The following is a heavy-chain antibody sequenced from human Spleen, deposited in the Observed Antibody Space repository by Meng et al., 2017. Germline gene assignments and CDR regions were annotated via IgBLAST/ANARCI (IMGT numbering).Heavy chain of an antibody. V-gene: IGHV4-39*01. Sequence: HPQLQESGPGLVKPSEALSLPCSVPGGSISTSGYYWGWIRQPPGKGLEWIGSIGHSGFTYYTPSLKSRVTVSIDTSRNQFSLWLTSVTAADTAVYYCVRSSGWVKTGFDPWGQGTLVTVSS. J-gene: IGHJ5*02. CDR1: GGSISTSGYY. D-gene: IGHD6-19*01. CDR3: VRSSGWVKTGFDP. CDR2: IGHSGFT.